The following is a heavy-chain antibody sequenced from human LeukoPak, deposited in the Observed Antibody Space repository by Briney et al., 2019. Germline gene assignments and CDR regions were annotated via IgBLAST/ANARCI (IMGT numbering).Heavy chain of an antibody. Sequence: HTGGSLRLSCAASGFTFSSYWMSWVRQAPGKGLEWVANIKQDGSEKYYVDSVKGRFTISRDNAKNSLYLQMNSLRVEDTAVYYCARAPCTTSCYALDYWGQGILVTVSS. D-gene: IGHD2-2*01. J-gene: IGHJ4*02. CDR3: ARAPCTTSCYALDY. V-gene: IGHV3-7*01. CDR1: GFTFSSYW. CDR2: IKQDGSEK.